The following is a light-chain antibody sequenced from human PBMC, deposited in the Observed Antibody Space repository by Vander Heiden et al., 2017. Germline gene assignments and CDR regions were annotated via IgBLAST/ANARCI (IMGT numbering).Light chain of an antibody. J-gene: IGKJ1*01. CDR2: EVS. V-gene: IGKV1-9*01. CDR1: QDISSY. Sequence: QLTQSPSFLSASVGDRVTITCRVSQDISSYFAWYQQKPGKAPKLLIYEVSTLQSGVPSRFSGGGSGTEFTLTISSLQPEDFATYYCLQLNSYPWTFGQGTKAEIK. CDR3: LQLNSYPWT.